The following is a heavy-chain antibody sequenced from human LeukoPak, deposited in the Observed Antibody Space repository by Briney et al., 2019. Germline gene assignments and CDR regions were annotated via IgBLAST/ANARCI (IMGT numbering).Heavy chain of an antibody. CDR1: GFTFSSYE. D-gene: IGHD6-6*01. CDR3: ARDAGSSSPVPDY. V-gene: IGHV3-48*03. Sequence: PGGSLRLSCAASGFTFSSYEMNWVRQAPGKGLEWVSYISSSGSTIYYADSVKGRFTISRDNAKNSLYLQMNSLRAEDTAVYYCARDAGSSSPVPDYWGQGTLVTVSS. J-gene: IGHJ4*02. CDR2: ISSSGSTI.